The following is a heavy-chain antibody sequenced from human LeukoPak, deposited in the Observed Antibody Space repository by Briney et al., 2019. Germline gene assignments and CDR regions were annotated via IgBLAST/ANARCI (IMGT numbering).Heavy chain of an antibody. Sequence: PGGSLRLSCAASGFTFSSYEMNWVRQAPGKGLEWVSYISSSGSTIYYADSVKGRFTISRDNAKNSLYLQMNSLRAEDTAVYYCARGRSRRSLFDYWGQGTLVTVSS. CDR2: ISSSGSTI. CDR3: ARGRSRRSLFDY. CDR1: GFTFSSYE. V-gene: IGHV3-48*03. J-gene: IGHJ4*02. D-gene: IGHD1-14*01.